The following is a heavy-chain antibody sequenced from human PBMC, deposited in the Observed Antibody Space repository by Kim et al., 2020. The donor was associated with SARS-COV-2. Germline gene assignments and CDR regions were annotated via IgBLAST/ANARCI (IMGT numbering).Heavy chain of an antibody. CDR1: GFTFSSYA. Sequence: GGSLRLSCAASGFTFSSYAMSWVRQAPGKGLEWVSVIYSGGSSTYYADSVKGRFTISRDNSKNTLYLQMNSLRAEDTAVYYCAKGSVGWLQLGEYYFDYWGQGTLVTVSS. J-gene: IGHJ4*02. CDR2: IYSGGSST. V-gene: IGHV3-23*03. CDR3: AKGSVGWLQLGEYYFDY. D-gene: IGHD5-12*01.